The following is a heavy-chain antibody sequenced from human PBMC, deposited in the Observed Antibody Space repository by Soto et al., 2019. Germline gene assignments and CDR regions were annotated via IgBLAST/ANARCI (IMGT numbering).Heavy chain of an antibody. CDR1: GYTFTSYG. CDR2: ISAYNGNT. CDR3: ARDRSLLWFGELGNWFEP. V-gene: IGHV1-18*01. Sequence: QVQLVQSGAEVKKPGASVKVSCKASGYTFTSYGISWVRQAPGQGLEWMGWISAYNGNTNYAQKLQGRVTMTTDTSTSTAYMELRSLRSDDTAVYYCARDRSLLWFGELGNWFEPWGQGTLVTVSS. D-gene: IGHD3-10*01. J-gene: IGHJ5*02.